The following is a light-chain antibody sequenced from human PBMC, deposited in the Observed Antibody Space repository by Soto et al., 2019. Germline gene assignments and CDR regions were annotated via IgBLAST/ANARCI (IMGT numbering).Light chain of an antibody. Sequence: QSALTQPASVSGSPGQSITISCTGTSSDVGGYNYVSCYQQHPGKAPKLMIYDVSNRPSGVSDRVSGSKSGNTASLTISGLQAEDEADYYCSAYTRRRTNVVFGGGTNLTVL. V-gene: IGLV2-14*01. CDR3: SAYTRRRTNVV. CDR1: SSDVGGYNY. J-gene: IGLJ2*01. CDR2: DVS.